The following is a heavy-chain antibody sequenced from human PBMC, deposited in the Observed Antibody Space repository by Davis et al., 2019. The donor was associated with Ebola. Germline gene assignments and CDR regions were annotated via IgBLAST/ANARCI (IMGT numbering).Heavy chain of an antibody. V-gene: IGHV1-69*13. J-gene: IGHJ6*02. CDR2: IIPIFGTA. CDR1: GGTFSSYA. CDR3: ARGPPSYYYGMDV. Sequence: AASVKVSCKASGGTFSSYAIGWVRQAPGQGLEWMGGIIPIFGTANYAQKFQGRVTITADESTSTAYMELSSLRSEDTAVYYCARGPPSYYYGMDVWGQGTTVTVSS.